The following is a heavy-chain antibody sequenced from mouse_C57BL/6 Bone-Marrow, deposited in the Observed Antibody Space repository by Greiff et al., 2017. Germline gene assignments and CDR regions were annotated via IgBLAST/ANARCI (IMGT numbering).Heavy chain of an antibody. J-gene: IGHJ1*03. Sequence: EVKLQQSGPELVKPGASVKISCKASGYTFTDYYMNWVKQSHGKSLEWIGDINPNNGGTSYNQKFKGKATLTVDKSSSTAYMELRSLTSEDSAVYYCARKDYYGHWYFDVWGTGTTVTVSS. CDR1: GYTFTDYY. D-gene: IGHD1-1*01. V-gene: IGHV1-26*01. CDR2: INPNNGGT. CDR3: ARKDYYGHWYFDV.